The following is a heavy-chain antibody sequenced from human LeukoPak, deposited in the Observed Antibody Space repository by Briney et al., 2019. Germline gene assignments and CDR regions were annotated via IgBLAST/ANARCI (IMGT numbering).Heavy chain of an antibody. CDR1: GFTLSNYE. Sequence: GGSLRLSCAASGFTLSNYEMTWVREAPGKGLGRVAYISSSGSTIHYADSVKGRFTISRDNAKSSLYLQMNSLRGEDTAVYYCATASGSYGSAIDYWGQGTVVTVFS. D-gene: IGHD3-10*01. J-gene: IGHJ4*02. V-gene: IGHV3-48*03. CDR3: ATASGSYGSAIDY. CDR2: ISSSGSTI.